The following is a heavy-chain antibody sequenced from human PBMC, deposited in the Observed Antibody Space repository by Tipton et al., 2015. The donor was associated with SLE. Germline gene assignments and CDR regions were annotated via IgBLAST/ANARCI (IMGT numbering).Heavy chain of an antibody. CDR2: IYHSGNA. V-gene: IGHV4-38-2*02. CDR1: GDSISRGNY. D-gene: IGHD3-10*01. CDR3: AREPRNRAPYGMDV. Sequence: GLVKPSETVSLTCSVSGDSISRGNYGGWIRQAPGKGLEWIGTIYHSGNAYYAPSPKSRVSISVDTSKNQFSLTLTSVKAADTAVYFCAREPRNRAPYGMDVWGRGTTVTVSS. J-gene: IGHJ6*02.